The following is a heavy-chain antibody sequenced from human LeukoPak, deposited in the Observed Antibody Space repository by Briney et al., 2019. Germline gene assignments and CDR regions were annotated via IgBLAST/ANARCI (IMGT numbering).Heavy chain of an antibody. Sequence: ASVKVSCKASGYTFTGYYMHWVRQAPGQGLEWTGWINPNSGGTNYAQKFQGRVTMTRDTSISTAYMELSRLRSDDTAVYYCARSGSIAARYYYYYMDVWGKGTTVTVSS. J-gene: IGHJ6*03. CDR1: GYTFTGYY. V-gene: IGHV1-2*02. D-gene: IGHD6-6*01. CDR3: ARSGSIAARYYYYYMDV. CDR2: INPNSGGT.